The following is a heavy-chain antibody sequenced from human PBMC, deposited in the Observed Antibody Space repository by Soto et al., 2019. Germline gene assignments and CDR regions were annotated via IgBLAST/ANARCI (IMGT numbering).Heavy chain of an antibody. D-gene: IGHD3-10*01. CDR2: ISSSSSYI. CDR3: ARELIPMVRGVILINYYGMDV. Sequence: PGGSLRLSCAASGFTFSSYSMNWVRQAPGKGLEWVSSISSSSSYIYYADSVKGRFTISRDNAKNSLYLQMNSLRAEDTAVYYCARELIPMVRGVILINYYGMDVWGQGTTVTVSS. CDR1: GFTFSSYS. V-gene: IGHV3-21*01. J-gene: IGHJ6*02.